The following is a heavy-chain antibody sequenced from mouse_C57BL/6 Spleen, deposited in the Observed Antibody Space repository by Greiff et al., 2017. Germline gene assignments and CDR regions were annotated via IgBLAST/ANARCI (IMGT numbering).Heavy chain of an antibody. D-gene: IGHD1-1*01. J-gene: IGHJ2*01. V-gene: IGHV1-47*01. CDR3: AKGIVEDYFDY. Sequence: QVPLQQSGAELVKPGASVKMSCKASGYTFTTYPIAWMQQNHGKSLEWIGNFHPYNDDTKYNEKFKGKATLTVEQSSSTVYLELSRLTSDDSAVYYSAKGIVEDYFDYWGQGTTLTVSS. CDR1: GYTFTTYP. CDR2: FHPYNDDT.